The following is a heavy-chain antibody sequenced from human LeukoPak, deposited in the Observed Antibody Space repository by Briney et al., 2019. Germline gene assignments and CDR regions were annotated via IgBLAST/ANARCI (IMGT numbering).Heavy chain of an antibody. CDR3: ARDTSDWLLFTPFDY. CDR1: GFTFSGYS. J-gene: IGHJ4*02. D-gene: IGHD3-9*01. Sequence: GGSLRLSCAASGFTFSGYSMNWVRQAPGKGLEWVSSITSSGNYIYYADSLKGRFTISRDNAKNFLYLQMNSLRAEDTAVYYCARDTSDWLLFTPFDYWGQGTLVTVSS. V-gene: IGHV3-21*01. CDR2: ITSSGNYI.